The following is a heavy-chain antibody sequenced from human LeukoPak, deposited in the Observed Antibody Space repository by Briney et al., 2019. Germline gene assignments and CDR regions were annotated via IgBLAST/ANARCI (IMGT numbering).Heavy chain of an antibody. V-gene: IGHV3-30*18. J-gene: IGHJ6*03. CDR2: ISYDGSNT. D-gene: IGHD2-2*03. Sequence: GRSLRLSCAAAGFRFKSYGMHWVRQAPGKGLEWVAVISYDGSNTYYVDSVKGRFSISRDNSNNTVYLQLNSLKVEDTAVYYCAKDWILLFLRLLRSSYMDVWGKGTAVTVSS. CDR3: AKDWILLFLRLLRSSYMDV. CDR1: GFRFKSYG.